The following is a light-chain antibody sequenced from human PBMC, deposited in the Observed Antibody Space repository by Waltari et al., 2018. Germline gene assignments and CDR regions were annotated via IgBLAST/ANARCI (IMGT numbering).Light chain of an antibody. Sequence: QSLLTQPPSISGAPGQRVTISWSGGSSNIGRHSVNWYEQVPGTAPKLLLFRSDQRPSGVSDRFSGSKSGTSASLTITGLLSADEADYICAAWDDSLNAWIFGGGTRLTVL. J-gene: IGLJ3*02. V-gene: IGLV1-44*01. CDR2: RSD. CDR1: SSNIGRHS. CDR3: AAWDDSLNAWI.